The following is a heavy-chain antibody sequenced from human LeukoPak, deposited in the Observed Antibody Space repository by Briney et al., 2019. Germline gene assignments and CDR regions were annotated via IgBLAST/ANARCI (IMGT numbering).Heavy chain of an antibody. D-gene: IGHD6-19*01. J-gene: IGHJ3*02. Sequence: GGSLRLSCAASGFTFSSYSMNWVRQAPGKGLEWVSSISSSSSYIYYADSVKGRFTISRDNAKNSLYLQMNSLRAEDTAVYYCARRSSGWYGFDAFDIWGQGTMVTVSS. V-gene: IGHV3-21*01. CDR2: ISSSSSYI. CDR3: ARRSSGWYGFDAFDI. CDR1: GFTFSSYS.